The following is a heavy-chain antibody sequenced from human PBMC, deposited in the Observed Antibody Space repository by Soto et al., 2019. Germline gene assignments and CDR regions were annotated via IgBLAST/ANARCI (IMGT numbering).Heavy chain of an antibody. J-gene: IGHJ6*02. CDR3: AREGCSSTSCDAYYYYYYGMDV. CDR1: GFTFSRYA. V-gene: IGHV3-30-3*01. CDR2: ISYYGSNK. D-gene: IGHD2-2*01. Sequence: GGSLRLSCAASGFTFSRYAMHWVRQAPGKGLEWVAVISYYGSNKYYADSVKGRFTISRDNSKNTLYLQMNSLRAEDTVVYYCAREGCSSTSCDAYYYYYYGMDVWCQGTTVTVSS.